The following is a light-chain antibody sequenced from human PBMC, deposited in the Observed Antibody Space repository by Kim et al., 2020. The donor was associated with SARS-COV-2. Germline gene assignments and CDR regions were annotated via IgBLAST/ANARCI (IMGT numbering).Light chain of an antibody. CDR3: QQCNAYSGT. Sequence: DIQMTQSPSTLSASVGDRVTITCRASQSIGTWLAWYQQKPGKAPKLLIYDASSLESGVPSRFGGSGSGTEFTLTISSLQPDDCATYYCQQCNAYSGTFGQGTKVDIK. V-gene: IGKV1-5*01. CDR2: DAS. J-gene: IGKJ1*01. CDR1: QSIGTW.